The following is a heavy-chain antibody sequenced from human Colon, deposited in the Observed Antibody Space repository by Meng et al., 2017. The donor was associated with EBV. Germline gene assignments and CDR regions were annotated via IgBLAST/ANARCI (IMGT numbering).Heavy chain of an antibody. D-gene: IGHD5-12*01. CDR1: GGSISSGDYY. J-gene: IGHJ4*02. CDR2: IYYSGST. Sequence: QVPPQESGPGLVKPSPTLSLPCTVSGGSISSGDYYWSWIRQPPGKGLEWIGYIYYSGSTYYNPSLKSRVTISVDTSKNQFSLKLSSVTAADTAVYYCARDRGGLGAFDYWGQGTLITVSS. V-gene: IGHV4-30-4*01. CDR3: ARDRGGLGAFDY.